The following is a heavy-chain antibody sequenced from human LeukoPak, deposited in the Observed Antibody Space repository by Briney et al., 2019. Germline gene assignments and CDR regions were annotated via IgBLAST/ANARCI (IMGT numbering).Heavy chain of an antibody. D-gene: IGHD3-3*01. CDR1: GFTFSSYS. J-gene: IGHJ1*01. CDR2: ISSSSSYI. CDR3: ARGSLRTPISD. Sequence: GGSLRLSCAASGFTFSSYSMNWVRQAPGKGLEWVSSISSSSSYIYYADSVKGRFTISRDNAKNSLYLQMNSLRAEDTAVYYCARGSLRTPISDWGQGTLVTVSS. V-gene: IGHV3-21*01.